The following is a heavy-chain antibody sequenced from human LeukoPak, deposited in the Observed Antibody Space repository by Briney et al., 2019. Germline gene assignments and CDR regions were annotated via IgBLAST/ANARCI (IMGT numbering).Heavy chain of an antibody. Sequence: SETLSLTCAVYGGSFSGYYWSWIRQPPGKGLEWIGKINHSGSTNYNPSLKSRVTISVDTSKNQFSLRLSSVTAADTAVYYCARLLTNSGCFDYWGQGTLVIVSS. CDR3: ARLLTNSGCFDY. J-gene: IGHJ4*02. CDR1: GGSFSGYY. D-gene: IGHD6-19*01. CDR2: INHSGST. V-gene: IGHV4-34*01.